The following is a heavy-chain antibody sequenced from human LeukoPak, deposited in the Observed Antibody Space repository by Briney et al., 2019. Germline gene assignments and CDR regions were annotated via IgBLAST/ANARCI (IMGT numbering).Heavy chain of an antibody. CDR1: GGSISSYY. D-gene: IGHD6-19*01. Sequence: TSETLSLTCTVSGGSISSYYWSWIRQPPGKGLEWIGYIYYSGSTNYSPSLKSRVTISVDTSKNQFSLKLSSVTAADTAVYYCASSGWYSAFDIWGQGTMVTVSS. CDR3: ASSGWYSAFDI. J-gene: IGHJ3*02. V-gene: IGHV4-59*01. CDR2: IYYSGST.